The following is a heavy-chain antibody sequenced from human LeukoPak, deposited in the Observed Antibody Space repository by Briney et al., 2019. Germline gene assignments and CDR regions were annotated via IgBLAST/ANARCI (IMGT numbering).Heavy chain of an antibody. CDR3: ARDWGGSSWYDY. Sequence: SETLSLTCTVSGGSVSSGSYYWSWIRQPPGKGLEWIGYIYYSGSTNYNPSLKSRVTISVDTSENQFSLKLSSVTAADTAVYYCARDWGGSSWYDYWGQGTLVTVSS. V-gene: IGHV4-61*01. CDR2: IYYSGST. CDR1: GGSVSSGSYY. D-gene: IGHD6-13*01. J-gene: IGHJ4*02.